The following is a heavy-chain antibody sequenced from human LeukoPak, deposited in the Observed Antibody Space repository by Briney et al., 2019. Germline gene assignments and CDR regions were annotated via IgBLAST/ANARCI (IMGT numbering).Heavy chain of an antibody. Sequence: WETLSLTCTVSGGYMSSNYWDWIRRPPGKGLEWIGYIHHTRGATYSPSLRSRLSLSIDTSRNQFSLRLNSVTPADTAVYFCARVRDRYGETDYWGQGALVTVSS. D-gene: IGHD3-10*01. CDR3: ARVRDRYGETDY. J-gene: IGHJ4*02. V-gene: IGHV4-59*01. CDR1: GGYMSSNY. CDR2: IHHTRGA.